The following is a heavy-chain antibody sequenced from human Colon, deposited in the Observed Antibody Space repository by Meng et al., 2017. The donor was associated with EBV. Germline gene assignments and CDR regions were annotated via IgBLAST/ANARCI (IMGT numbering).Heavy chain of an antibody. CDR3: ARRRGGSGRDC. Sequence: HLELQGSGPGLVKPSEPLSLTCTVSGGSISSNGYYWDWVRQPPGKGLEWIGAIYHSGSTSYNPSLQSRVTMFVDTSKNQFSLMLTSVTATDTAVYYCARRRGGSGRDCWGQGTLVTVSS. J-gene: IGHJ4*02. D-gene: IGHD3-10*01. V-gene: IGHV4-39*01. CDR2: IYHSGST. CDR1: GGSISSNGYY.